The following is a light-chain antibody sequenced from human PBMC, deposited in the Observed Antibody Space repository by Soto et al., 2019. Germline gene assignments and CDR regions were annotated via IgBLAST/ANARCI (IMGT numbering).Light chain of an antibody. CDR1: QSVSSSY. CDR2: GAS. Sequence: EIVLTQSPGTLSLSPGERATLSCRASQSVSSSYLAWYQQKPGQAPRLLIYGASSRATGIPDRFSGSGSGTDFTLTISRLEPEDFAVYYFQQYGSSLLFTFGPGTNVDIK. J-gene: IGKJ3*01. V-gene: IGKV3-20*01. CDR3: QQYGSSLLFT.